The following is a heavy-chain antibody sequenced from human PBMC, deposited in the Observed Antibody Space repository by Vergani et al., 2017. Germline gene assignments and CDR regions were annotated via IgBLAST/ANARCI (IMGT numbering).Heavy chain of an antibody. V-gene: IGHV4-61*02. D-gene: IGHD2-15*01. CDR1: GGSISAGYYF. Sequence: QVQLQASGPGRVKPSQTLSLTCTMSGGSISAGYYFWSWIRPPAGKGLEWLGHISASGNASHSPSLKTRVSMSVDTSKNQFSLTVTYVTAADTAIYFCARRSGGYYSGGKVHPLRTAFDVWGHGTVVTVSS. CDR3: ARRSGGYYSGGKVHPLRTAFDV. CDR2: ISASGNA. J-gene: IGHJ3*01.